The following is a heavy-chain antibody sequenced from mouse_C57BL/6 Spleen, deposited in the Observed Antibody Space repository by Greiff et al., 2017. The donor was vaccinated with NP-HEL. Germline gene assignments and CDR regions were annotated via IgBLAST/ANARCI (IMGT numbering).Heavy chain of an antibody. J-gene: IGHJ1*03. Sequence: QVTLKESGAELVKPGASVKISCKASGYAFSSYWMNWVKQRPGKGLEWIGQIYPGDGDTNYNGKFKGKATLTADKSSSTAYMQLSSLTSEDSAVYFCARSSGTSWYFDVWGTGTTVTVSS. D-gene: IGHD3-1*01. CDR2: IYPGDGDT. CDR3: ARSSGTSWYFDV. V-gene: IGHV1-80*01. CDR1: GYAFSSYW.